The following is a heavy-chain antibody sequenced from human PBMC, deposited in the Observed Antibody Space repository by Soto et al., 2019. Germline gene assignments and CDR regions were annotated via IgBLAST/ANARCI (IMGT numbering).Heavy chain of an antibody. CDR1: GGSISSYY. D-gene: IGHD3-3*01. V-gene: IGHV4-4*07. Sequence: QVQLQESGPGLVKPSETLSLTCTVSGGSISSYYWSWIRQPAGKGLEWIGRIYTSGSTNYNPSLKSRVTMSVDTSKNQFSLKLSSVTAADTAVYYCARDAYYDFWSGYYPNHYYYYYGMDVWGQGTTVTVSS. CDR3: ARDAYYDFWSGYYPNHYYYYYGMDV. CDR2: IYTSGST. J-gene: IGHJ6*02.